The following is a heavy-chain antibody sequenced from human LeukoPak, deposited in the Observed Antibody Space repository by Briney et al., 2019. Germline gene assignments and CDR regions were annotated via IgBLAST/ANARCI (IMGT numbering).Heavy chain of an antibody. J-gene: IGHJ4*02. CDR3: AKGHFGSFDY. D-gene: IGHD2/OR15-2a*01. CDR2: ISGSGGST. Sequence: GGSLRLSCAASGFTVSSNYMSWVRQAPGKGLEWVSAISGSGGSTYYADSVKGRFTISRDNSKNTLYLQMNSLRAEDTAVYYCAKGHFGSFDYWGQGTLVTVSS. V-gene: IGHV3-23*01. CDR1: GFTVSSNY.